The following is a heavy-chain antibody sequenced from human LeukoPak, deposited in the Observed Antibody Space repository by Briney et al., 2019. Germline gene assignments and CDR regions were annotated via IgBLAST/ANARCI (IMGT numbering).Heavy chain of an antibody. J-gene: IGHJ4*02. CDR2: INHSGST. D-gene: IGHD3-22*01. Sequence: GSLRLSCAASGFTFSIYAMSWIRQPPGKGLEWIGEINHSGSTNYNPSLKSRVTISVDTSKNQFSLKLSSVTAADTAVYYCATIPDDSSGYYGNDYWGQGTLVTVSS. CDR3: ATIPDDSSGYYGNDY. V-gene: IGHV4-34*08. CDR1: GFTFSIYA.